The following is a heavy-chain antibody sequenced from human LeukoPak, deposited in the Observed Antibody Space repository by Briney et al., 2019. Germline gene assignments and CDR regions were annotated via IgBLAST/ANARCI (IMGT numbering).Heavy chain of an antibody. CDR1: GYTFTGYY. CDR3: ARELLWFGELLAYCYYMDV. Sequence: GASVKVSCKASGYTFTGYYMHWVRQAPGQGLEWMGWINPNSGGTNYAQKFQGRVTMTRDTSISTAYMELSRLRSDDTAVYYCARELLWFGELLAYCYYMDVWGKGTTVTVSS. J-gene: IGHJ6*03. V-gene: IGHV1-2*02. CDR2: INPNSGGT. D-gene: IGHD3-10*01.